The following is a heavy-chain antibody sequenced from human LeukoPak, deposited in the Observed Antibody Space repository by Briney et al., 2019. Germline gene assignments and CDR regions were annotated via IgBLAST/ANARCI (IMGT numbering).Heavy chain of an antibody. J-gene: IGHJ6*03. Sequence: SETLSLTCTVSDYSISADYFWGWIRQPPGKGLEWIGGVYHTGSTFYNPSLQSRLTISVDTSKNQFSLQLRSVTAADTALYYCARGLGPTNWHYYMDVWGKGTTVTVSS. CDR2: VYHTGST. V-gene: IGHV4-38-2*02. CDR3: ARGLGPTNWHYYMDV. CDR1: DYSISADYF. D-gene: IGHD3/OR15-3a*01.